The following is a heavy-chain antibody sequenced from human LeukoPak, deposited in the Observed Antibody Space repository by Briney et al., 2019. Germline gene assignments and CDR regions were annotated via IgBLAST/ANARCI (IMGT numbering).Heavy chain of an antibody. J-gene: IGHJ3*02. CDR3: AKSKPPREYCSATSCFAGFGAFDI. CDR2: TSYDESEK. V-gene: IGHV3-30*18. D-gene: IGHD2-2*01. CDR1: GFTFSHYG. Sequence: RSGGPLRLSCAASGFTFSHYGMNWVRQAPGKGLEGGAITSYDESEKYYVDSVKGRFTIYRENSKNTLYLQMNSLRTEDRDVYYCAKSKPPREYCSATSCFAGFGAFDIWGQGPMVTVSS.